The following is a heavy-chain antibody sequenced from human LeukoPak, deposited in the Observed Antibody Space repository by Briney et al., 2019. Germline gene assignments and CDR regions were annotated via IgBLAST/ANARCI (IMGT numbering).Heavy chain of an antibody. CDR1: GFTFSNYW. V-gene: IGHV3-74*03. J-gene: IGHJ4*02. CDR2: IDNAGSIT. D-gene: IGHD3-10*01. Sequence: GGSLRLSCAASGFTFSNYWIHWVRHAPGKGLVWVSRIDNAGSITTYADSVKGRSTISRDNAKNSLYLQMNSLRAEDTAVYYCAKEVGGSGSFWGQGTLVTVSS. CDR3: AKEVGGSGSF.